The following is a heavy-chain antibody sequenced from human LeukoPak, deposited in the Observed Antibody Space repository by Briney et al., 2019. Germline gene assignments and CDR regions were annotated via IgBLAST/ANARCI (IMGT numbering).Heavy chain of an antibody. J-gene: IGHJ4*02. V-gene: IGHV1-69*05. CDR2: IIPIFGTA. CDR1: GYTFTSYD. Sequence: GASVKVSCKASGYTFTSYDISWVRQAPGQGLEWMGGIIPIFGTANYAQKFQGRVTMTRDTSMSTAYMELNSLGSEDTAIYYCARGLGDYNTDWFPVSGYWGQGTPVTVPS. CDR3: ARGLGDYNTDWFPVSGY. D-gene: IGHD3-9*01.